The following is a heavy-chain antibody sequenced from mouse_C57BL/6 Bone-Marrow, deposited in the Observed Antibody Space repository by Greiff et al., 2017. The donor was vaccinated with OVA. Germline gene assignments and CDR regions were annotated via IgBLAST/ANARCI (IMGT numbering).Heavy chain of an antibody. V-gene: IGHV1-69*01. CDR3: ARSYDYDSWFAY. CDR2: IDPSDSYT. D-gene: IGHD2-4*01. Sequence: VKQSCKASGYTFTSYWMHWVKQRPGQGLEWIGEIDPSDSYTNYNQKFKGKSTLTVDKSSSTAYMQLSSLTSEDSAVYYCARSYDYDSWFAYWGQGTLVTVSA. CDR1: GYTFTSYW. J-gene: IGHJ3*01.